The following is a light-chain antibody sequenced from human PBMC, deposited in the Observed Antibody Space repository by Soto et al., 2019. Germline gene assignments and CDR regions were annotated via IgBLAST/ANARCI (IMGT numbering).Light chain of an antibody. CDR2: GAS. CDR1: HSVGSN. CDR3: QQYNDWPPWT. J-gene: IGKJ1*01. Sequence: EIVMTQSPATLSVSPGERATLSCRASHSVGSNLAWYQQRPGQAPRLLIYGASIRATGIPARFGGSGSGTEFTLTISSLQSEDFAVYYCQQYNDWPPWTFGQGTKVEIK. V-gene: IGKV3-15*01.